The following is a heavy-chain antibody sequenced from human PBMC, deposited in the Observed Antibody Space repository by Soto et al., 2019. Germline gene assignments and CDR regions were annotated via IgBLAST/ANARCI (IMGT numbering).Heavy chain of an antibody. V-gene: IGHV1-18*04. Sequence: QVQLVQSGAEVKKPGASVKVSCKASGYTFTSYGISWVRQAPGQGLEWMGWISAYNGNTNYAQKLQGRVTMTTDTSASTAYMELRSLRSDDTAVYYCARVRGDGYKLPDKWFDYWGQGTLVTVSS. D-gene: IGHD5-12*01. J-gene: IGHJ4*02. CDR2: ISAYNGNT. CDR3: ARVRGDGYKLPDKWFDY. CDR1: GYTFTSYG.